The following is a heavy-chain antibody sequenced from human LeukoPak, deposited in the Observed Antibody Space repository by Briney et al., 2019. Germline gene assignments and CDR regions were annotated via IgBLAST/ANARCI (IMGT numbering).Heavy chain of an antibody. D-gene: IGHD3-10*01. CDR2: ISSNGGST. CDR1: GFTFSSYA. Sequence: GGSLRLSCAASGFTFSSYAMRWVRQAPGKGLEYVSAISSNGGSTYYANSVKGRFTISRDNSKNTLYHQMGSLRAEEMAVYYCARVEGYGSGSYTEWGQGTLVTVSS. CDR3: ARVEGYGSGSYTE. V-gene: IGHV3-64*01. J-gene: IGHJ4*02.